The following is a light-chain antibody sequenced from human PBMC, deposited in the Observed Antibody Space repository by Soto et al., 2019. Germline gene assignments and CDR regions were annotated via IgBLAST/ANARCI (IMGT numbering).Light chain of an antibody. CDR1: RGISSN. CDR3: QQYASLPIT. V-gene: IGKV3-15*01. Sequence: ILMTQSPATLSVSSGERATLSCRASRGISSNLAWYQQKPGQAPRLLIYDASNRATGVPARFSGSGSGTEFTLTISSLQSEDFAVYYCQQYASLPITFGQGTRLEIK. CDR2: DAS. J-gene: IGKJ5*01.